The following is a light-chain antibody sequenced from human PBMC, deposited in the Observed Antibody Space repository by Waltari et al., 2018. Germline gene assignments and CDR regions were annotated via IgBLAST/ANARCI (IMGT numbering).Light chain of an antibody. CDR2: DVT. J-gene: IGLJ2*01. CDR3: SSQTLDGLIL. Sequence: QSALTQPASVSGSPGQSITIACSGIGSAVGASDYVSCHQHHPGKAPQVIIYDVTNRPAGVSDRFSASKSANTASLTISRLQPEDEADYYCSSQTLDGLILFGGGTRLTVL. CDR1: GSAVGASDY. V-gene: IGLV2-14*03.